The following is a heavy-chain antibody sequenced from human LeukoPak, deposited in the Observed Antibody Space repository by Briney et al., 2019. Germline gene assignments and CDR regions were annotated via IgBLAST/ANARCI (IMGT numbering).Heavy chain of an antibody. CDR1: GFSLTSSGVG. Sequence: SGPTLVKPTQTLTLTCTFSGFSLTSSGVGVAWIRQTPGTALDWLALIYWNDDKRYSPSLKSRLSITKDTSKNQVVLTMTNVDPVDTGTYYCAHRLGYCDTTTCYSNWFDPWGQGTLVTVSS. V-gene: IGHV2-5*01. CDR2: IYWNDDK. D-gene: IGHD2-2*02. CDR3: AHRLGYCDTTTCYSNWFDP. J-gene: IGHJ5*02.